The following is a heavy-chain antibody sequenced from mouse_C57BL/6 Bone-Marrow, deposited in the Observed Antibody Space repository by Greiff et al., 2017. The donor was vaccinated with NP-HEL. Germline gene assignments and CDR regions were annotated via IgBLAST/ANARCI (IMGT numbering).Heavy chain of an antibody. J-gene: IGHJ3*01. Sequence: QVQLQQPGAELVRPGASVKLSCKASGYTFTSYGISWVKQRTGRGLEWIGEIYPRSGDTYYNEKFKGKATLTADKSSSTAYMELRSLTSEDSAVYFCARGRAQLWIPFAYWGQGTLVTVSA. CDR1: GYTFTSYG. V-gene: IGHV1-81*01. CDR2: IYPRSGDT. CDR3: ARGRAQLWIPFAY. D-gene: IGHD3-1*01.